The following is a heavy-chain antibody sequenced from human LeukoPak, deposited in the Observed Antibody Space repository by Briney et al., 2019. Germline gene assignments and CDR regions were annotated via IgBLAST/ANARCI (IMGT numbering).Heavy chain of an antibody. CDR2: FDGNADGT. V-gene: IGHV3-23*01. D-gene: IGHD2-15*01. J-gene: IGHJ4*02. CDR3: AKPRIIGLGWAQFDY. CDR1: GFTFSRFG. Sequence: PGGSLRLSCVTSGFTFSRFGMTWVRQPPGKGLEWVASFDGNADGTYYADSVKGRCTISRDNSKNTLYPQMNSLRAEDTAIYYCAKPRIIGLGWAQFDYWGQGSLVTVSS.